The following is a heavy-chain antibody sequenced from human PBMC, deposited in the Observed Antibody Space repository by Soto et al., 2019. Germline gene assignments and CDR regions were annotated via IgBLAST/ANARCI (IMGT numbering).Heavy chain of an antibody. CDR3: ARENKDVNKSTSISSGFHGMDV. D-gene: IGHD2-2*01. J-gene: IGHJ6*02. CDR1: GFTFRSHS. V-gene: IGHV3-21*01. Sequence: PGGSLRLSCEGSGFTFRSHSMNWVRQAPGRGLEWVASISTSSSFIYYGDSVRGRFIISRDNAKNSLDLQMDSLRVEDTAVYYCARENKDVNKSTSISSGFHGMDVWCPGITVTVSS. CDR2: ISTSSSFI.